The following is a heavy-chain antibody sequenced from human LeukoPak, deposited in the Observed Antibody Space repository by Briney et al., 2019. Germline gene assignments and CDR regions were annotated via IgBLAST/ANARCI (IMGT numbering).Heavy chain of an antibody. CDR2: ISGSGGST. V-gene: IGHV3-23*01. Sequence: PGGSLRLSCAASGFTFSSYAMSWVRQAPGKGLEWVSAISGSGGSTYYADSVKGRFTISRDNSKNTLYLQMNSLRAEDTAVYYCARDTRAMIVVANYFDYWGQGTLVTVSS. CDR3: ARDTRAMIVVANYFDY. CDR1: GFTFSSYA. J-gene: IGHJ4*02. D-gene: IGHD3-22*01.